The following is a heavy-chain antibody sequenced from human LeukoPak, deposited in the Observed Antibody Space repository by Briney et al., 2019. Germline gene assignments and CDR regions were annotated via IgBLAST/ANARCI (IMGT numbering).Heavy chain of an antibody. CDR2: INAGNGNT. V-gene: IGHV1-3*01. CDR1: GYTFTNYA. D-gene: IGHD3-10*01. Sequence: ASVKVSCKASGYTFTNYAMHWVRQAPGQRLEWMGWINAGNGNTKYSQKFQDRVTITRDTSASTAYMELSSLRSEDTAVYYCARDDSGSFLFDYWGQGTLVTVSS. CDR3: ARDDSGSFLFDY. J-gene: IGHJ4*02.